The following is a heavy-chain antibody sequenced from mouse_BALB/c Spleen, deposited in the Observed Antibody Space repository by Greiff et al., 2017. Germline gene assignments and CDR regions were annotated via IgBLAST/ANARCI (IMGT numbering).Heavy chain of an antibody. J-gene: IGHJ3*01. D-gene: IGHD2-1*01. CDR2: IWAGGST. CDR3: ARDGGGGNYVGFAY. CDR1: GFSFTSYG. Sequence: QVQLKESGPGLVAPSQSLSISCTASGFSFTSYGVHWVRQPPGKGLEWLGVIWAGGSTNYNSALMSRLSISKDNSKSQVFLKMNSLQTDDTAMYYYARDGGGGNYVGFAYWGQGTLVTVSA. V-gene: IGHV2-9*02.